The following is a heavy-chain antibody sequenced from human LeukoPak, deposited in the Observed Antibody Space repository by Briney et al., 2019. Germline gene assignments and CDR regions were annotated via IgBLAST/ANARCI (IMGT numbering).Heavy chain of an antibody. V-gene: IGHV3-23*01. CDR2: ISGSAHKI. J-gene: IGHJ4*02. CDR3: AGRPTGYSSGYIH. CDR1: GITFSNYA. Sequence: GGSLRLSCVASGITFSNYAVSWVRQAPEKGLDWVSVISGSAHKIRYADSVRGRFTISRDNSENIVYLQMNNLRVEDTAVYYCAGRPTGYSSGYIHWGQGTLVTVSS. D-gene: IGHD5-18*01.